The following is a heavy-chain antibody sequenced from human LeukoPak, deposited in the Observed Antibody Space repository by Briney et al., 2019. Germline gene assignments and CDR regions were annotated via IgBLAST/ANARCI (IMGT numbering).Heavy chain of an antibody. J-gene: IGHJ5*02. CDR1: GFTFSSYG. CDR2: ISYDGSNK. Sequence: GSLRLSCAASGFTFSSYGMHWVRQAPGKGLEWVAVISYDGSNKHYADSVKDRFTISRDNSKNTLYLQMNSLRAGDTAVYYCAKDDWLGPWGQGTLVTVSS. V-gene: IGHV3-30*18. CDR3: AKDDWLGP.